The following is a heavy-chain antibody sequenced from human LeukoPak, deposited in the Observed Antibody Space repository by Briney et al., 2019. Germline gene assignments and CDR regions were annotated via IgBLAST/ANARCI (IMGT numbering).Heavy chain of an antibody. CDR1: GYTFTSYG. CDR3: ARASGTSRSPSIVANWFDP. J-gene: IGHJ5*02. D-gene: IGHD2-21*01. CDR2: ISAYNGNT. V-gene: IGHV1-18*01. Sequence: HRASVKVSCKASGYTFTSYGISWVRQAPGQGLEWMGWISAYNGNTNYAQKLQGRVTMTTDTSTSTAYMELRSLRSDDTAVYYCARASGTSRSPSIVANWFDPWGQGTLVTVSS.